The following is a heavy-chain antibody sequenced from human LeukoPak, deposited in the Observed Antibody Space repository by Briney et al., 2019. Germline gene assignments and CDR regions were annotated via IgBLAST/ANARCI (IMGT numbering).Heavy chain of an antibody. CDR3: TRGMLRQPRDY. J-gene: IGHJ4*02. Sequence: PGGSLRLSCAASGFTFNSYSMHWVRQAPGKGLEWVTAISDDETYKFYADSVKGRFTISRDNSKNTLYLQMNSLRVEDTAISYCTRGMLRQPRDYWGQGMLVTVSS. CDR1: GFTFNSYS. V-gene: IGHV3-30-3*01. D-gene: IGHD3-10*02. CDR2: ISDDETYK.